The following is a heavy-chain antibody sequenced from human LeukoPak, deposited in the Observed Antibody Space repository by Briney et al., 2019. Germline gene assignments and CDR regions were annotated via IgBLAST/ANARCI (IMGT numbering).Heavy chain of an antibody. J-gene: IGHJ3*02. D-gene: IGHD4-17*01. CDR2: ISNYNGNT. CDR1: GYTFTSYG. V-gene: IGHV1-18*01. CDR3: ARDASYGDSYDAFDI. Sequence: ASVKVSCKASGYTFTSYGISWVRQAPGQGLEWMGWISNYNGNTNYPQKLQGRVTMTTDTSTSTAYMELRSLRSDDTAVYYCARDASYGDSYDAFDIWGQGTMVTVSS.